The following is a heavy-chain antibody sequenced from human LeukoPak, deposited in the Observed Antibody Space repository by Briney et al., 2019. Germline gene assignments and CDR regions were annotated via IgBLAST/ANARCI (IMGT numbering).Heavy chain of an antibody. Sequence: GRSLRLSCAASGFTFSSYAMHWVRQAPGKGLEWVAVIPYDGSNKYYADSEKGRFTISRDNSKTTLYLQMNSLRAEDTAVYYCAREQNFVVVPAAGWFDPWGQGTLVTVSS. CDR1: GFTFSSYA. V-gene: IGHV3-30-3*01. CDR2: IPYDGSNK. D-gene: IGHD2-2*01. J-gene: IGHJ5*02. CDR3: AREQNFVVVPAAGWFDP.